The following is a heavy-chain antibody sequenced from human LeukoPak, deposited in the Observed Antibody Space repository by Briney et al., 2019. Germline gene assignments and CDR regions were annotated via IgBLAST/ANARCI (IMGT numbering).Heavy chain of an antibody. CDR2: IYPDDSDT. Sequence: KPGESLQISCKGSGYNFNIYWDGWVRQLPGKGLEWMGIIYPDDSDTRYNPSFQGQVTISADKSITTAYLQWSSLQPSDTAIYYCARRSRSDFFDYWGQGTMVTVSS. V-gene: IGHV5-51*01. J-gene: IGHJ4*02. CDR1: GYNFNIYW. CDR3: ARRSRSDFFDY.